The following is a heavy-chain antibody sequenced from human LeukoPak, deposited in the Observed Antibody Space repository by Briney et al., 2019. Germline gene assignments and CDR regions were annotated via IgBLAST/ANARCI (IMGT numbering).Heavy chain of an antibody. Sequence: PGGSLRLSCAASGFAFSSYGMHWVRQAPGKGLEWVAVISYDGSNKYYADSVKGRFTISRDNAKNSLYLQMNSLRAEDTAVYYCAREEEYSRGWYFDYWGQGTLVTVSS. D-gene: IGHD6-19*01. CDR2: ISYDGSNK. J-gene: IGHJ4*02. V-gene: IGHV3-30*03. CDR1: GFAFSSYG. CDR3: AREEEYSRGWYFDY.